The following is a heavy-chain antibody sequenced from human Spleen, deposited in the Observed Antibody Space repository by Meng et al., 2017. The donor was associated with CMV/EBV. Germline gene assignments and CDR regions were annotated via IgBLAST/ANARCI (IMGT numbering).Heavy chain of an antibody. J-gene: IGHJ4*02. V-gene: IGHV1-2*02. Sequence: AVKVSCKVSGGSFANYGISWVRQAPGQGLEWMGWINPNTGGTNYAQRFQGRVTMTRDTSISTAYMELSRLRSDDTAVYYCASSVQLVWGQGTLVTVSS. CDR3: ASSVQLV. D-gene: IGHD1-1*01. CDR1: GGSFANYG. CDR2: INPNTGGT.